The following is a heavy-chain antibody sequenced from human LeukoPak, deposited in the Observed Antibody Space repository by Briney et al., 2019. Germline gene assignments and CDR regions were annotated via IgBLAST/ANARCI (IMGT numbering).Heavy chain of an antibody. CDR2: IYYSGST. D-gene: IGHD3-10*01. CDR3: ARHGDYYGSGSRY. Sequence: SETLSLTCTVSGGSISSYYWSWIRQPPGKGLEWIGYIYYSGSTNYNPSLKSRVTISVDTSKNQFSLRLSSVTAADTAVYYCARHGDYYGSGSRYWGQGTLVTVSS. J-gene: IGHJ4*02. V-gene: IGHV4-59*01. CDR1: GGSISSYY.